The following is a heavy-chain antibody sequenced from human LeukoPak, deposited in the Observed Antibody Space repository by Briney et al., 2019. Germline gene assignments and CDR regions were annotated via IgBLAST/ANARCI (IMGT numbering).Heavy chain of an antibody. CDR3: AKVWGGDFAWYFDL. D-gene: IGHD2-21*02. CDR2: ISYDGSNK. J-gene: IGHJ2*01. V-gene: IGHV3-30*04. Sequence: PGGSLGLSCAASGFTFSNYVMHWVRQAPGRGLECVAVISYDGSNKYYADSVKGRFTISRDNSKNTLYLQMNSLRAEDTAVYYCAKVWGGDFAWYFDLWGRGTLVTVSS. CDR1: GFTFSNYV.